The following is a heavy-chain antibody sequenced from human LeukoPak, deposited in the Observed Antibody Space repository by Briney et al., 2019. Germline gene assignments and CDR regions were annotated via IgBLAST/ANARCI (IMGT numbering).Heavy chain of an antibody. Sequence: SVKVSCKASGGTFSSYAISWVRPAPGQGLEWMGRIIPILGIANYAQKFQGRVTITADKSTSTAYMELSSLRSEDTAVYYCARVRRLSGYYDSSGYYGIFDYWGQGTLVTVSS. CDR3: ARVRRLSGYYDSSGYYGIFDY. J-gene: IGHJ4*02. CDR1: GGTFSSYA. CDR2: IIPILGIA. V-gene: IGHV1-69*04. D-gene: IGHD3-22*01.